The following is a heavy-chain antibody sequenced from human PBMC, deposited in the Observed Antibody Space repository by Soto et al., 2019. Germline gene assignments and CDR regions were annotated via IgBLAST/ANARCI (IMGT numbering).Heavy chain of an antibody. CDR1: GYTFTTYG. D-gene: IGHD5-12*01. CDR2: MSPDNGDT. CDR3: AREYTGFVKHYSMDV. J-gene: IGHJ6*02. Sequence: QVQLVQSGAEVKKPGASVKVSCKASGYTFTTYGINWMRQAPGQGLEWMGWMSPDNGDTVYAQKFQGRVTMTRDPSITTAYMELSSLRSDDTAVYYCAREYTGFVKHYSMDVWGQGTTVTVS. V-gene: IGHV1-8*01.